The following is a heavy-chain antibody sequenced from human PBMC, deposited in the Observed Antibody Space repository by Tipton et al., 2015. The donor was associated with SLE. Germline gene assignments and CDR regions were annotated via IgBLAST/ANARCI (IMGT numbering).Heavy chain of an antibody. J-gene: IGHJ4*02. CDR2: IYGSGNS. V-gene: IGHV4-39*01. D-gene: IGHD6-13*01. CDR3: ARGEFGSGWYV. Sequence: PSLTCTVSGDSITSGPYYWAWIRQPPGKGLEWIGSIYGSGNSYYNPSLRSRVTISVDTSENQFSLKLTSLTASDTAVYYCARGEFGSGWYVWGQGMLVTVSS. CDR1: GDSITSGPYY.